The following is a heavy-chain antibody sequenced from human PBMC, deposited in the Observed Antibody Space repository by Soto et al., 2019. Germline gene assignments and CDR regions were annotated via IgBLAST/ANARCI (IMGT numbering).Heavy chain of an antibody. Sequence: QVQLVESGGGVVQPGRSLRLSCAASGFTFSSYGMHWVRQAPGKGLEWVAVISYDGSNKYYADSVKGRFTISRDNSKNTLYLQMNSLRAEDTAVYYCAKRWGTSTYDSSGYPIDYWGQGTLVTVSS. CDR1: GFTFSSYG. J-gene: IGHJ4*02. V-gene: IGHV3-30*18. CDR3: AKRWGTSTYDSSGYPIDY. D-gene: IGHD3-22*01. CDR2: ISYDGSNK.